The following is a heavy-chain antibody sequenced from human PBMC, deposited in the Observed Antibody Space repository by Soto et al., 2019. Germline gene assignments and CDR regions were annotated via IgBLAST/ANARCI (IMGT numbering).Heavy chain of an antibody. D-gene: IGHD2-2*01. CDR2: VYYSGSS. J-gene: IGHJ5*02. V-gene: IGHV4-31*03. CDR1: GDSISGGASF. Sequence: QVQLQESGPGLVKPSETLSLTCTVSGDSISGGASFWSWIRQPPGKGLEWIANVYYSGSSYYNPSRKSRLTISVETTKNQFSLQLKSMTAADTAVYYCAKLSCTSSTCYFPGWFDPWGQGTLVTVSS. CDR3: AKLSCTSSTCYFPGWFDP.